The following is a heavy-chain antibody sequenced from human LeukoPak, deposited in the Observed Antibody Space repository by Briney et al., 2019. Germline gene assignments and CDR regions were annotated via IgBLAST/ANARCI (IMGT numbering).Heavy chain of an antibody. Sequence: GGCLRLSCAASGFTFSSYAMSWVRQAPGKGLEWVSAISVSGGSTYYADSVRGRFAISRDNSMDTLYLQMNSLRDDDSAVYYCTRPPIPLWFGESILNYSHMDVWGKGTTVIVSS. CDR3: TRPPIPLWFGESILNYSHMDV. V-gene: IGHV3-23*01. CDR2: ISVSGGST. D-gene: IGHD3-10*01. CDR1: GFTFSSYA. J-gene: IGHJ6*03.